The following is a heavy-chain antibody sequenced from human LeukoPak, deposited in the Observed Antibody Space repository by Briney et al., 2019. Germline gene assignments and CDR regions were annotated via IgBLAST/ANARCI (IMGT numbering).Heavy chain of an antibody. J-gene: IGHJ4*02. Sequence: GGSLRLSCAASGFTFSSYEMNWVRQAPGKGLEWVSYISSSGSTIYYADSVKGRFTISRDNAKNSLYLQMNSLRAEDTAVYYCARGYSSGWYWLDYWGQGTLVTASS. CDR1: GFTFSSYE. D-gene: IGHD6-19*01. CDR2: ISSSGSTI. CDR3: ARGYSSGWYWLDY. V-gene: IGHV3-48*03.